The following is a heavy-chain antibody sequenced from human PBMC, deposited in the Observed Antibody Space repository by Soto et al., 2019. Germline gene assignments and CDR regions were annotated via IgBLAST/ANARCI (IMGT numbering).Heavy chain of an antibody. V-gene: IGHV3-30-3*01. Sequence: QVQLVESGGGVVQPGRSLRLSCAASGFTFSSYAMHWVRQAPGKRLEWVAVISYDGSNKYYADSVKGRFTISRDNSKNTLYLPMDSLRAEDMAVYYCARARGYSSDYSFYYYYCMDLWGQGTTVTVPS. D-gene: IGHD5-18*01. CDR1: GFTFSSYA. CDR2: ISYDGSNK. J-gene: IGHJ6*02. CDR3: ARARGYSSDYSFYYYYCMDL.